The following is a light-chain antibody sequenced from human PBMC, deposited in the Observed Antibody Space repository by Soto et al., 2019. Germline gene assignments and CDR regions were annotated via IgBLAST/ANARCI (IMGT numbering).Light chain of an antibody. V-gene: IGLV2-14*01. CDR2: EVS. CDR3: SSYTTTSTVL. Sequence: QSALTQPASVSGSPGQSITISCTGTSNDVGGYNYVSWYQQHPGKAPKLMIYEVSNRPSGISHRFSGSKSGNTASLTISGLQAEDEADYYCSSYTTTSTVLFGGGTKVTVL. J-gene: IGLJ2*01. CDR1: SNDVGGYNY.